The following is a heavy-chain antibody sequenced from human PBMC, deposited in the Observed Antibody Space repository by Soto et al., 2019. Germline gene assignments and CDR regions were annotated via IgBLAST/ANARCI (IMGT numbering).Heavy chain of an antibody. Sequence: ASVKVSCKASGGTFSSYTISWVRQAPGQGLEWMGRIIPILGIANYAQKFQGRVTITADKSTSTAYMELSSLRSEDTAVYYCARDLGYYGSGSYRPYYGMDVLCQGTTVTVSS. D-gene: IGHD3-10*01. V-gene: IGHV1-69*04. CDR2: IIPILGIA. J-gene: IGHJ6*02. CDR1: GGTFSSYT. CDR3: ARDLGYYGSGSYRPYYGMDV.